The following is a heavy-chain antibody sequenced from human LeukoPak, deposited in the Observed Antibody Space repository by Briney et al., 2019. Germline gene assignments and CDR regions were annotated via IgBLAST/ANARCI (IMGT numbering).Heavy chain of an antibody. CDR1: GFTFGDYA. J-gene: IGHJ4*02. D-gene: IGHD7-27*01. CDR2: IDKSGGTT. CDR3: GRGHWGLDY. V-gene: IGHV3-11*04. Sequence: GGSLRLSCTASGFTFGDYAMTWIRQAPGKGLEWVAFIDKSGGTTYYADSVKGRFTISRDNAKSSLYLEMNSLRAEDTAVYYCGRGHWGLDYWGQGTLVTVSS.